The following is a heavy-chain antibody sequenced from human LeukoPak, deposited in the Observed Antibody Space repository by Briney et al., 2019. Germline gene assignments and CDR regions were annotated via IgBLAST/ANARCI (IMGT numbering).Heavy chain of an antibody. D-gene: IGHD2-2*01. CDR3: ASRGVVVPAAMGLFDY. Sequence: PSETLSLTCTVSGGSINSRPYSWGWIRQPPGKGLEWLGSFYYSGSTYYKPSLKSRVTISVDTSKNQFSLKLSSVTAADTAVYYCASRGVVVPAAMGLFDYWGQGTLVTVSS. CDR1: GGSINSRPYS. J-gene: IGHJ4*02. CDR2: FYYSGST. V-gene: IGHV4-39*07.